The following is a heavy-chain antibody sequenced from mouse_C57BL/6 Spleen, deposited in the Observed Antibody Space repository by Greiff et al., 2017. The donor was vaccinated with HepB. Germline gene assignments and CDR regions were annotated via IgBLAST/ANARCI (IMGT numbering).Heavy chain of an antibody. J-gene: IGHJ4*01. CDR1: GFTFSDYG. CDR3: ARRLKLRGAMDY. Sequence: DVMLVESGGGLVKPGGSLKLSCAASGFTFSDYGMHWVRQAPEKGLEWVAYISSGSSTIYYADTVKGRFTISRDNAKNTLFLQMTSLRSEDTAMYYCARRLKLRGAMDYWGQGTSVTVSS. CDR2: ISSGSSTI. D-gene: IGHD3-2*02. V-gene: IGHV5-17*01.